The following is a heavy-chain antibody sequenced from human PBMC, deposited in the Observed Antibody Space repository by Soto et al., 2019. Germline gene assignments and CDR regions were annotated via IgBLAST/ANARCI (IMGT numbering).Heavy chain of an antibody. D-gene: IGHD4-17*01. J-gene: IGHJ4*02. Sequence: QVQLVQSGAEVKKSGASVKVSCKASGYTFTSHDINWVRQATGQGLEWMGWMNPNSGNTGYAQKFQGRVTMTRNTXMSTAYMERSSLRSEDTTVYYCARWDYGDDARFDYWGQGTLVTVSS. CDR3: ARWDYGDDARFDY. CDR1: GYTFTSHD. V-gene: IGHV1-8*01. CDR2: MNPNSGNT.